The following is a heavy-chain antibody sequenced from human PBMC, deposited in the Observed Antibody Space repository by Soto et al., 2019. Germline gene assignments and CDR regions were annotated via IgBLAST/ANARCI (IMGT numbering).Heavy chain of an antibody. CDR3: AVLNYYYSSGPPPRASRQGYGMDV. CDR1: GGSISSSSYS. CDR2: IYYSGST. V-gene: IGHV4-39*01. J-gene: IGHJ6*02. D-gene: IGHD3-22*01. Sequence: PSETLSLTCSVSGGSISSSSYSWGWIRQPPGKGLEWIGNIYYSGSTYYNPSLKSRVTISVDTSKNQFSLKLSSVTAADTAVYLCAVLNYYYSSGPPPRASRQGYGMDVWGQGTTVTVSS.